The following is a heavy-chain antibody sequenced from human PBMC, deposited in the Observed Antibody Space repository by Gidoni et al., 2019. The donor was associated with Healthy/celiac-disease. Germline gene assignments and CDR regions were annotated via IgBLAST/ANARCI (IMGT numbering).Heavy chain of an antibody. V-gene: IGHV1-18*01. CDR3: ARDLAWIQLWSKFGGTYFDY. D-gene: IGHD5-18*01. J-gene: IGHJ4*02. Sequence: QVQLVQSGAEVKKPGASVKVSCKASGYTFTSYGLSWVRQAPGQGLEWMGWISAYNGNTNYAQKLQGRVTMTTDTSTSTAYMELRSLRSDDTAVYYCARDLAWIQLWSKFGGTYFDYWGQGTLVTVSS. CDR1: GYTFTSYG. CDR2: ISAYNGNT.